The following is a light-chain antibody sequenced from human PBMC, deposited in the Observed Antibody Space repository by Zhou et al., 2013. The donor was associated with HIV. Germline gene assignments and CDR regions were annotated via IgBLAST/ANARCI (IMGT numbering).Light chain of an antibody. V-gene: IGKV1-39*01. CDR1: QTIDNY. J-gene: IGKJ1*01. CDR3: QQSFSVPIT. CDR2: GAS. Sequence: DIQMTQSPSSLSASVGDRVTITCRPSQTIDNYLNWYQRKPGKAPKLLIYGASILHSGVPSRFSGSGSGTYFTLTISSLQPEDFATYYCQQSFSVPITFGQGTKVEIK.